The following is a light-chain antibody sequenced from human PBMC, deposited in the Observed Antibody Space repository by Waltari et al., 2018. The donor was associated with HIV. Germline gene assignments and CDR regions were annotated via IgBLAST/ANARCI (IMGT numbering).Light chain of an antibody. Sequence: QSVLTQPPSVSGAPGLRVTISCTGSSSNIGAAYAVHWYQQLPGTAPKLLIYGDKNRPSGVPDLFACSNSGTSASLAITGLQAEDEADYYCQSYDNSLSGVVFGGGTKLTVL. CDR1: SSNIGAAYA. J-gene: IGLJ2*01. V-gene: IGLV1-40*01. CDR3: QSYDNSLSGVV. CDR2: GDK.